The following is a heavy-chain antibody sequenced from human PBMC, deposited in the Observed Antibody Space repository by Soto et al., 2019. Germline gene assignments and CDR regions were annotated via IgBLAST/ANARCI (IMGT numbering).Heavy chain of an antibody. Sequence: GGSLRLSCAASGFTFSNYAMSWVRQAPGEGLEWVSTISASDGSTYYADSVKGQFTISRDNSKNTVYLQMNTLRAEDTALYYCAKKCHCGSGTYLYYFDYWGQGIQVTVSS. CDR2: ISASDGST. J-gene: IGHJ4*02. V-gene: IGHV3-23*01. CDR3: AKKCHCGSGTYLYYFDY. D-gene: IGHD3-10*01. CDR1: GFTFSNYA.